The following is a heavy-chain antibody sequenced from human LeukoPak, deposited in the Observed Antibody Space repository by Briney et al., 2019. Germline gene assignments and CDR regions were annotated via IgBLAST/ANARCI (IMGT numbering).Heavy chain of an antibody. V-gene: IGHV4-59*01. CDR2: VYYSGST. D-gene: IGHD6-13*01. J-gene: IGHJ1*01. Sequence: SETLSLTCTASGGSISKYYWNWIRQPPGKGLEWIAYVYYSGSTNYNPSLKSRVTVSVDTSKNQFSLKLRSVTAADTAVYYCAISYSSSWYGLEYFQHWGQGTLVTVSS. CDR1: GGSISKYY. CDR3: AISYSSSWYGLEYFQH.